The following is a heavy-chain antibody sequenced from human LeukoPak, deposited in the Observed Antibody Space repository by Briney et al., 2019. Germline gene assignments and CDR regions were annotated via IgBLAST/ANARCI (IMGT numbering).Heavy chain of an antibody. Sequence: PSETLSLTCTVPGGSISSYNWSWIRQPPGKGLKWIGYIYYSGSTNYNPSLKSRVTISVDTSKNQFSLKLSSVTAADTAVYYCARIAAAGQTFQHWGQGTLVTVSS. CDR2: IYYSGST. V-gene: IGHV4-59*01. CDR3: ARIAAAGQTFQH. J-gene: IGHJ1*01. D-gene: IGHD6-13*01. CDR1: GGSISSYN.